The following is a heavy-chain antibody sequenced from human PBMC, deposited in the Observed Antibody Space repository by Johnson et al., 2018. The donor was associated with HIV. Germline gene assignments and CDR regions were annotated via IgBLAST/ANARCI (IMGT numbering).Heavy chain of an antibody. CDR3: ARDSFIAVTLSDAFDI. Sequence: QMQLVESGGGVVQPGRSLRLSCAASGFTFSSYAMHWVRQAPGKGLEWVAVISYDGSNKYYADSVKGRFTISRDNSKNTLYLHMSSLRAEDTALYYCARDSFIAVTLSDAFDIWGQGTVVTVSS. CDR2: ISYDGSNK. D-gene: IGHD6-19*01. CDR1: GFTFSSYA. V-gene: IGHV3-30-3*01. J-gene: IGHJ3*02.